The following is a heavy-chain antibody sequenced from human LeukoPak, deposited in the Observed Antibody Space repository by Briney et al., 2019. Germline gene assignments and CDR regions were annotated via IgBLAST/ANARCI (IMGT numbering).Heavy chain of an antibody. CDR2: ISSSSSYI. CDR3: ARAVVVINGIDY. V-gene: IGHV3-21*01. D-gene: IGHD3-22*01. J-gene: IGHJ4*02. CDR1: GFTFSSYS. Sequence: GGSLRLSCAASGFTFSSYSMKWVRQAPGKGLEWVSSISSSSSYIYYADSVKGRSTISRDNAKNSLYLQMNSLRAEDTAVYYCARAVVVINGIDYWGQGTLVTVSS.